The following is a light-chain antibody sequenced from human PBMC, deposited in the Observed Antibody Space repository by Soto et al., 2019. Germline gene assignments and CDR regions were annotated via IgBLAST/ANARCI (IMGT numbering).Light chain of an antibody. CDR1: QSFSSTF. Sequence: EIVLTQSPVTLSLSPWGRATLSCRASQSFSSTFLAWYQQKPGQAPRLLIHGASNRATGIPDRFSGSGSGTDFTLTINRLEPEDFAVYYCQQYAGSPRTFGQGTKVDNK. CDR2: GAS. CDR3: QQYAGSPRT. J-gene: IGKJ1*01. V-gene: IGKV3-20*01.